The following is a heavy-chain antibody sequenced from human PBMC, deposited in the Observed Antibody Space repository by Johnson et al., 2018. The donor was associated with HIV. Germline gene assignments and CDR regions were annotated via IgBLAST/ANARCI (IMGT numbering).Heavy chain of an antibody. J-gene: IGHJ3*02. CDR3: ARDKANWGPSRDVGAFDI. CDR1: GFTFSSYA. CDR2: ISYDGSNK. V-gene: IGHV3-30*04. D-gene: IGHD7-27*01. Sequence: QVQLVESGGGVVQPGRSLRLSCAASGFTFSSYAMHWVRQAPGKGLEWVAVISYDGSNKYYADFVKGRFTIPRDNSKNTLYLQMNSLRADDTAVYYCARDKANWGPSRDVGAFDIWGQGTMVTVSS.